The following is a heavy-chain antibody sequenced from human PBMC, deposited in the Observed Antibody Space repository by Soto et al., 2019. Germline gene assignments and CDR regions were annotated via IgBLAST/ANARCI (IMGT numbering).Heavy chain of an antibody. CDR1: GYTFTSYG. D-gene: IGHD3-10*01. CDR3: ARGPNVLLWFGELREDY. V-gene: IGHV1-18*01. J-gene: IGHJ4*02. CDR2: ISAYNGNT. Sequence: QVQLVQSGAEVKKPGASVKVSCKASGYTFTSYGISWVRQAPGQGLEWMGWISAYNGNTNYAQELQGRVTMTTDTSTSTAYMELRSLRSDDTAVYYCARGPNVLLWFGELREDYWGQGTLVTVSS.